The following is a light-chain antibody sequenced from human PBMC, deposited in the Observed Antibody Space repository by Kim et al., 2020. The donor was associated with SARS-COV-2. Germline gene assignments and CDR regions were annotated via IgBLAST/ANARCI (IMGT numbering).Light chain of an antibody. CDR2: DVN. CDR3: CSYAGSYTWV. J-gene: IGLJ3*02. Sequence: QSALTQPRSVSGSPGQSVTISCTGTSNDVGNYNYVSWYQQEPGKAPKLMIYDVNKRPSGVPDRFSGSKSGNTASLTISGLQAEDEADYYCCSYAGSYTWVFGGGTQLTVL. V-gene: IGLV2-11*01. CDR1: SNDVGNYNY.